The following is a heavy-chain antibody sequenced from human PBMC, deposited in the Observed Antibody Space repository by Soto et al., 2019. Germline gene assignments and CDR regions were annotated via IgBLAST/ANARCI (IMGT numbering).Heavy chain of an antibody. J-gene: IGHJ6*02. CDR2: ISAYNGNT. D-gene: IGHD2-8*02. CDR3: ERGGGRGLWGPQGGIDV. Sequence: QVQLVQSGAEVKKPGASVKVSCKASGYTFTSYGISWVRQAPGQGLEWMGWISAYNGNTNYAQKLQGRVTMTTDTFTRAAYRERRSLRSDDTAVYYCERGGGRGLWGPQGGIDVWGQGTTVTVSS. CDR1: GYTFTSYG. V-gene: IGHV1-18*01.